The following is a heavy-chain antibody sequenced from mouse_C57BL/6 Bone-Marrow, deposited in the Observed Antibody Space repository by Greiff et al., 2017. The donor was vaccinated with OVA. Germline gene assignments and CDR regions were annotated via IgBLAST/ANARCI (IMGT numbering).Heavy chain of an antibody. CDR3: ARHYGYFDV. J-gene: IGHJ1*03. Sequence: EVKLMESGGGLVQPGGSLKLSCAASGFTFSDYYMYWVRQTPEKRLEWVAYISNGGGSTYYPDTVKGRFTISRDNAKNTLYLQMSRLKSEDTAMYYCARHYGYFDVWGTGTTVTVSS. CDR2: ISNGGGST. CDR1: GFTFSDYY. V-gene: IGHV5-12*01.